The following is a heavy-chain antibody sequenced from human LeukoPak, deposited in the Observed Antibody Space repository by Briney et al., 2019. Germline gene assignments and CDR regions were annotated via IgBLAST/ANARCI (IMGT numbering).Heavy chain of an antibody. D-gene: IGHD2-21*02. CDR3: ARDVGDL. CDR2: ISYDGSNK. V-gene: IGHV3-30*01. J-gene: IGHJ4*02. CDR1: GFTISSYA. Sequence: GRSLRLSCAASGFTISSYAMHWVRQAPGKGLEWVAVISYDGSNKYYADSVKGRFTISRDNSKNTLYLQMNSLRAEDTAVYYCARDVGDLWGQGTLVTVSS.